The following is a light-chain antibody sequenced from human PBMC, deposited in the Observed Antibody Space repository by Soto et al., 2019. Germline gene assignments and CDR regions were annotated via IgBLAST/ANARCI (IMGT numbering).Light chain of an antibody. CDR3: QQYGSVPLT. Sequence: EIVLTQSPGTLSLSPGERATLSCRASQSVRTSYVAWYQQKPGQAPRLLIYGASSRATGIPDRFSGSGSGADFTLTISRLEPEDFAVYYCQQYGSVPLTFGGGTKVEIK. CDR2: GAS. CDR1: QSVRTSY. J-gene: IGKJ4*01. V-gene: IGKV3-20*01.